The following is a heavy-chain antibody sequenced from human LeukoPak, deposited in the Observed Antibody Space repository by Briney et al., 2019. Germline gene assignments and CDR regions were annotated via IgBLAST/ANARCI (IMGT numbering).Heavy chain of an antibody. D-gene: IGHD6-19*01. CDR2: INHSGST. CDR1: GGSSSGYY. J-gene: IGHJ4*02. Sequence: SETLSLTCAVYGGSSSGYYWSWIRQPPGKGLEWIGEINHSGSTNYNPSLKSRVTISVDTSKNQFSLKLSSVTAADTAVYYCARASYSSGWYRPFPFDYWGQGTLVTVSS. CDR3: ARASYSSGWYRPFPFDY. V-gene: IGHV4-34*01.